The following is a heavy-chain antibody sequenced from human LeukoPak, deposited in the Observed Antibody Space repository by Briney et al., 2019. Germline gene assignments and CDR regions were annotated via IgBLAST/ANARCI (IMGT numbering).Heavy chain of an antibody. D-gene: IGHD3-3*01. CDR1: GYTFTSYY. V-gene: IGHV1-46*01. CDR2: TNPSGGST. CDR3: AREKIFGVVIKGAFDI. J-gene: IGHJ3*02. Sequence: ASVKVSCKASGYTFTSYYMHWVRQAPGQGLEWMGITNPSGGSTSYAQKFQGRVTMTRDTSTSTVYMELSSLRSEDTAVYYCAREKIFGVVIKGAFDIWGQGTMVTVSS.